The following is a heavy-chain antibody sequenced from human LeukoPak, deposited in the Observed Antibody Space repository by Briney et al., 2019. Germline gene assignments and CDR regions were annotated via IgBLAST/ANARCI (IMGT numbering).Heavy chain of an antibody. CDR2: ISSSSSYI. Sequence: GGSLRLSCAASGFTFDDYAMHWVRQAPGKGLEWVSSISSSSSYIYYADSVKGRFTISRDNAENSLYLQMNSLRAEDTAVYYCARDPDYYDSSGYYYADAFDIWGQGTMVTVSS. V-gene: IGHV3-21*01. CDR3: ARDPDYYDSSGYYYADAFDI. D-gene: IGHD3-22*01. CDR1: GFTFDDYA. J-gene: IGHJ3*02.